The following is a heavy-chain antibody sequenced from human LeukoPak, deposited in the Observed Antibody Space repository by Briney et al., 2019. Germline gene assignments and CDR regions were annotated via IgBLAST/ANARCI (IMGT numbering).Heavy chain of an antibody. V-gene: IGHV3-30-3*01. CDR1: GFTFSSYA. D-gene: IGHD4-23*01. J-gene: IGHJ4*02. Sequence: GGSLRLSCAASGFTFSSYAMHWVRQAPGKGLEWVAVISYDGSNKYYADSVKGRFTISRDNSKNTLYLQMNSLRAEDTAVYYCAKEKARGGNICFDYWGQGTPVTVSS. CDR3: AKEKARGGNICFDY. CDR2: ISYDGSNK.